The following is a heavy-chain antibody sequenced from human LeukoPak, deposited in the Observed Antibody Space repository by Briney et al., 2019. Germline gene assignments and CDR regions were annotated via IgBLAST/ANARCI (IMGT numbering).Heavy chain of an antibody. CDR2: ISISADMT. J-gene: IGHJ4*02. Sequence: PGGSLRLSWEVAGFPFSSDSMGWARQAPGRGLEWVSGISISADMTYYADSVQGRFIISRENSKNILYLQMDSLRVEDTAVYYCANEEVPNDYWGQRTLVTVSP. V-gene: IGHV3-23*01. D-gene: IGHD4/OR15-4a*01. CDR3: ANEEVPNDY. CDR1: GFPFSSDS.